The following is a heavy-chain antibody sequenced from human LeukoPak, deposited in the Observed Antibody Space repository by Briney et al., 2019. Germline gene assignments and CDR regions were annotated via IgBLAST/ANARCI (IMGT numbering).Heavy chain of an antibody. V-gene: IGHV3-7*01. D-gene: IGHD3-3*01. Sequence: GGSLRLSCAASGFTFSSYWMSWVRQAPGKGLEWVANIKQDGSEKYYVDSVKGRFTISRDNAKNSLYLQMNSLRAEDTAVYYCARNGDYDFWSGYSSNYYYYMDVWGKGTTVTVSS. CDR2: IKQDGSEK. CDR3: ARNGDYDFWSGYSSNYYYYMDV. J-gene: IGHJ6*03. CDR1: GFTFSSYW.